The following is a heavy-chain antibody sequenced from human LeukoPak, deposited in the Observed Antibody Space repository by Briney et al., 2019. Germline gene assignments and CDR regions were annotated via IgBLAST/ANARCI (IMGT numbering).Heavy chain of an antibody. CDR1: GFTFSSYC. J-gene: IGHJ4*02. V-gene: IGHV3-33*01. CDR2: IWYVVSNK. Sequence: PGGSLRLAWAPSGFTFSSYCMHWVRQPPSNWLGWVAVIWYVVSNKYYADSGKGRLTISRDNSKNTLYLQMNSLRAEDTAVYYCARSYDYWGQGTLVTVSS. CDR3: ARSYDY.